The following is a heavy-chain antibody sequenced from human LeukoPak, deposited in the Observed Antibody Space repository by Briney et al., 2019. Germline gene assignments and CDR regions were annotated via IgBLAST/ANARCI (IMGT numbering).Heavy chain of an antibody. J-gene: IGHJ4*02. CDR2: IHTTGST. D-gene: IGHD5-18*01. CDR3: ARDGVDTAMVMRGYYFDY. Sequence: SETLSLTCTVSGASISSYYWSWIRQPAGKGLEWIGRIHTTGSTNYNPSLKSRVTMSVDMSKNQFSLKLSSVTAADTAVYYCARDGVDTAMVMRGYYFDYWGQGTLVTVSS. CDR1: GASISSYY. V-gene: IGHV4-4*07.